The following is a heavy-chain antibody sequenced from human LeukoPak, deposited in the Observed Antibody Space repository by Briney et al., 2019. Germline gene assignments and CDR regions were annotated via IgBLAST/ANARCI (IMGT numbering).Heavy chain of an antibody. J-gene: IGHJ4*02. V-gene: IGHV4-61*02. CDR1: GGSISSGSYY. D-gene: IGHD3-10*01. Sequence: SETLSLTCTVSGGSISSGSYYWSWIRQPAGKGLEWIGRIYTSGSTNYNPSLKSRVTISVDTSKNQFSLKLSSVTAADTAVYYCAREDHGGFGIYFDYWGQGTLVTVSS. CDR3: AREDHGGFGIYFDY. CDR2: IYTSGST.